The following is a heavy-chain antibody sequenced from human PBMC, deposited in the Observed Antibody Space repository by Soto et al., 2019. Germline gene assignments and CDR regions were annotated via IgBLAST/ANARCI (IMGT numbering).Heavy chain of an antibody. CDR2: ISGTGVPT. J-gene: IGHJ5*02. CDR3: AKSFCSSSSCFFLWVDP. CDR1: GFDFSSYA. V-gene: IGHV3-23*01. D-gene: IGHD2-2*01. Sequence: EVQLLESGGGLVQPGGSLRLSCAASGFDFSSYAMSWVRQAPGKGLECISLISGTGVPTLYAESVKGRFAVHRDNSKDTLFLEMNNLRVDDTAMYYCAKSFCSSSSCFFLWVDPWGPGTLVTVSS.